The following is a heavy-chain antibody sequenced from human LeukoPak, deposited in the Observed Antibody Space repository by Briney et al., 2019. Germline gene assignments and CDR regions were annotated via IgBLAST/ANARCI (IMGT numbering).Heavy chain of an antibody. V-gene: IGHV3-53*01. D-gene: IGHD4-11*01. CDR1: TLSVSYNY. CDR2: LFASGKT. J-gene: IGHJ4*02. Sequence: GGSLRLSCAASTLSVSYNYMNWVRQAPGKGLEWVALLFASGKTYYADSVKGRFTISGDPSKSSLHLQVNSLRFEDTALYFCAGSDYSQPDQWGQGTQVAVSS. CDR3: AGSDYSQPDQ.